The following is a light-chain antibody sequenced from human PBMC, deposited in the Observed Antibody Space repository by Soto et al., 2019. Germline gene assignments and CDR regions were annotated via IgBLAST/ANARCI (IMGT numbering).Light chain of an antibody. J-gene: IGLJ1*01. CDR3: CSYAGSFIYV. CDR1: NSDVGGYNY. V-gene: IGLV2-11*01. Sequence: QSALTQPRSVSGSPGQSATVSCTGTNSDVGGYNYVSWYQQHAGQAPKLIIYDVTQRPAGVSDRFSGSKSGNTASLTISGLQGDDEADYYCCSYAGSFIYVFGTGTKVTVL. CDR2: DVT.